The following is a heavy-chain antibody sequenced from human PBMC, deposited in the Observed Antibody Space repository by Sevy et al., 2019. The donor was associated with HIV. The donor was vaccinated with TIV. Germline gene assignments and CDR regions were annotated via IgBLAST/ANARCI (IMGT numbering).Heavy chain of an antibody. Sequence: GGSLRLSCAASGFTFSSYGMHWVRQAPGKGLEWVAVISYDGSNKYYADSVKGRFTISRDNSKNTLYLQMNSLRAEDTAVYYCAKDFTTVVTRGECPDYWGQGTLVTVSS. CDR1: GFTFSSYG. J-gene: IGHJ4*02. D-gene: IGHD4-17*01. CDR3: AKDFTTVVTRGECPDY. CDR2: ISYDGSNK. V-gene: IGHV3-30*18.